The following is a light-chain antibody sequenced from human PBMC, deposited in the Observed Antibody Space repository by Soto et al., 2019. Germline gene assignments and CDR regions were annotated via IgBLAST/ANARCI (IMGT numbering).Light chain of an antibody. V-gene: IGKV1-5*03. CDR2: KAS. CDR1: QTISSW. Sequence: DIPMTQAPSTLSGSLGDGVTITCRASQTISSWLAWYQQKPGKAPKLLIYKASTLKSGVPSRFSGSGSGTEFTLTISSLQPDDFATYYCQHYNSYSEAFGQGTKVDI. J-gene: IGKJ1*01. CDR3: QHYNSYSEA.